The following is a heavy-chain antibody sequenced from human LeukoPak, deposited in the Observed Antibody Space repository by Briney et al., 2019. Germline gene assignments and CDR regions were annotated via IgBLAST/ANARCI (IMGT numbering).Heavy chain of an antibody. Sequence: PGGSLRLSCAASGFTFSSYAMHWVRQAPGKGLEWVAVISYDGSNKYYADSVKGRFTISRDNAENSLYLQMNSLRAEDTAVFYCARSSARDYLIGAFDIWGQGTMVTVSS. CDR2: ISYDGSNK. CDR3: ARSSARDYLIGAFDI. D-gene: IGHD2/OR15-2a*01. V-gene: IGHV3-30-3*01. J-gene: IGHJ3*02. CDR1: GFTFSSYA.